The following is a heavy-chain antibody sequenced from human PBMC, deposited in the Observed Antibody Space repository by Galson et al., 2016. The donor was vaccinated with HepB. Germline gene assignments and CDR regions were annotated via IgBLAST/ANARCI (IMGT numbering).Heavy chain of an antibody. CDR2: MSFDGSKI. D-gene: IGHD5-24*01. V-gene: IGHV3-30*04. CDR1: RFTFSSYA. J-gene: IGHJ4*02. CDR3: VRDHSRGGREDGYNLAY. Sequence: SLRLSCAASRFTFSSYAMHWVRQAPAKGLEWVALMSFDGSKIYYADSVKGRFTISRDNSKNTLYLQLNRLRAEDTAIYYCVRDHSRGGREDGYNLAYWGQGTLVSVSS.